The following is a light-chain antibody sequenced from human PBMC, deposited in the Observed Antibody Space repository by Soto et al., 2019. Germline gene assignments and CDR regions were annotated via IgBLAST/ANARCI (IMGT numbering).Light chain of an antibody. CDR3: QQYNSYST. CDR2: DAS. Sequence: DIQMTQSPSTVSSALVDICTITGRASQSISSWLAWYQQKPGKAPKLLIYDASSLESGVPSRFSGSGSGTEFTLTISSLQPDDFATYYCQQYNSYSTFGQGTKVDIK. V-gene: IGKV1-5*01. J-gene: IGKJ1*01. CDR1: QSISSW.